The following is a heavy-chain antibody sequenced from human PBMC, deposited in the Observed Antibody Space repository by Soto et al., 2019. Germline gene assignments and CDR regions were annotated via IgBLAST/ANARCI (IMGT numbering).Heavy chain of an antibody. D-gene: IGHD6-19*01. CDR3: AHLVPGPLCFAY. V-gene: IGHV2-5*02. J-gene: IGHJ1*01. CDR2: TYWDDDR. CDR1: GFSFNTRGVG. Sequence: QITLKESGPTLVKPTQTLALNCTFSGFSFNTRGVGVAWIRQPPGKALEWLAVTYWDDDRRYRPSLTDRLTITKDISTNQVVLTMTNMDPVDTGTYYCAHLVPGPLCFAYWGQGALVTVSS.